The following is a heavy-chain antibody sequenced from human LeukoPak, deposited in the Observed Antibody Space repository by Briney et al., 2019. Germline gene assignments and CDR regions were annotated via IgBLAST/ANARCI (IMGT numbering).Heavy chain of an antibody. Sequence: GGSLRLSCAASGFTFSSYAMSWVRQAPGKGLEWVSAISGSGGSTYYADSVKGRFTISRDNSKNTLYLQMHSLRAEDTAVYYCAKPQSSEWLRLGGVDYWGQGTLVTVSS. CDR3: AKPQSSEWLRLGGVDY. CDR1: GFTFSSYA. CDR2: ISGSGGST. J-gene: IGHJ4*02. D-gene: IGHD5-12*01. V-gene: IGHV3-23*01.